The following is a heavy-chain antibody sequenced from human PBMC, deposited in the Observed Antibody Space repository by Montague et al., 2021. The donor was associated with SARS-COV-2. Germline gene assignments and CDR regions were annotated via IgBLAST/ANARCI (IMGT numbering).Heavy chain of an antibody. V-gene: IGHV4-59*01. CDR1: GGSTRSYH. J-gene: IGHJ4*02. CDR3: ARAQNICFIANCVNYFDL. D-gene: IGHD1-1*01. Sequence: SETLSLTCEVSGGSTRSYHWSWIRQSPGKGLEWIGYVHYTGSTKYNPSLKTRVTLSLDTPKNHFSLRLNSVTAADTAVYYCARAQNICFIANCVNYFDLWGRGALVSVSS. CDR2: VHYTGST.